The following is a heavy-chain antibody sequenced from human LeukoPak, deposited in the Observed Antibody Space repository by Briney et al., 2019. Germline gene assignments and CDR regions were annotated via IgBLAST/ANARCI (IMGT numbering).Heavy chain of an antibody. CDR2: IYTSGST. Sequence: SETLSLTCTVSGGSISSGSYYWSWIRQPAGKGLEWIGRIYTSGSTNYNPSLKSRVTISVDTSKNQFSLKLSSVTAADTAVYYCAREGYYDSSGLGYNWFDPWGQGTLVTVSS. D-gene: IGHD3-22*01. J-gene: IGHJ5*02. CDR1: GGSISSGSYY. CDR3: AREGYYDSSGLGYNWFDP. V-gene: IGHV4-61*02.